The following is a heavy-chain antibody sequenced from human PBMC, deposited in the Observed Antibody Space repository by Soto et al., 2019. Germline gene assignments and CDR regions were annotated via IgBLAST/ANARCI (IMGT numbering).Heavy chain of an antibody. V-gene: IGHV3-7*01. D-gene: IGHD5-12*01. J-gene: IGHJ4*02. Sequence: GGSLRLSCAASGFTISPYWMSWVRQAPGKGLEWVANINRDGSERNYVDSVNGRFTISRDNAKNSLYLQMNSLRAEDTAVYYCARESTVDLAGYWGQGT. CDR2: INRDGSER. CDR1: GFTISPYW. CDR3: ARESTVDLAGY.